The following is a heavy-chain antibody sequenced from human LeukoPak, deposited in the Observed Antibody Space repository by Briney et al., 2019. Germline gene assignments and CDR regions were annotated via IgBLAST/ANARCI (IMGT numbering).Heavy chain of an antibody. CDR3: AKVTLDYDILTGYHSGYFDY. V-gene: IGHV3-23*01. Sequence: GGSLRLSCAASGFTFSSYAMSWVRQAPGKGLEWVSAISGSGGSTYYADSVKGRFTISRDNSKNTLYLQMNSLRAEDTAVYYCAKVTLDYDILTGYHSGYFDYWGQGTLVTVSS. D-gene: IGHD3-9*01. J-gene: IGHJ4*02. CDR1: GFTFSSYA. CDR2: ISGSGGST.